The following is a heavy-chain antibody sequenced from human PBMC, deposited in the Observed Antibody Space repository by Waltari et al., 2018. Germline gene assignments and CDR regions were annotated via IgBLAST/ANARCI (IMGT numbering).Heavy chain of an antibody. V-gene: IGHV3-23*01. CDR3: AKSLKSGRQHPLDY. D-gene: IGHD1-1*01. Sequence: EVQLLDSGGGLVQPGGSLRPSCAASGFAFRRYGLTWVRPAPGKGLEWVSGISDTGDSTYYAESIKGRFTVSRDNSRNTLYLQMDTLRPDDTAVYYCAKSLKSGRQHPLDYWGQGTLVTVSS. CDR2: ISDTGDST. J-gene: IGHJ4*02. CDR1: GFAFRRYG.